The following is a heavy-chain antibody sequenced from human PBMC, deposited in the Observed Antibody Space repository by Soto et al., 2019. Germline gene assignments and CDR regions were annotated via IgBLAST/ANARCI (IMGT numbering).Heavy chain of an antibody. V-gene: IGHV1-69*01. J-gene: IGHJ6*02. CDR3: ASHQAGNYYYGMDV. Sequence: QVQLVQSGAEVKKPGSSVKVSCKASGGTFSSYAISWVRQAPGQGLEWMGGIIPIFGTANYAQKFQGRVTITADESTSTAYMELSSLRSEDTGVYYCASHQAGNYYYGMDVWGQGTTVTVSS. D-gene: IGHD6-13*01. CDR2: IIPIFGTA. CDR1: GGTFSSYA.